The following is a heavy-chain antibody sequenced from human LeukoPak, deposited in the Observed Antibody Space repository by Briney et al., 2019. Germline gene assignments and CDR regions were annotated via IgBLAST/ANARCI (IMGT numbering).Heavy chain of an antibody. J-gene: IGHJ5*02. V-gene: IGHV4-39*01. CDR2: IYFSGIT. CDR3: ARHSGPYYDDRSYYYPET. Sequence: SETLSLTCTVSGGSISSMTHYWGWIRQPPGKGLEWIGTIYFSGITYRNPSLKSRVTISVDTSKNQFSLKLSSVTAADTAMYFCARHSGPYYDDRSYYYPETWGQGTLVTVSS. CDR1: GGSISSMTHY. D-gene: IGHD3-22*01.